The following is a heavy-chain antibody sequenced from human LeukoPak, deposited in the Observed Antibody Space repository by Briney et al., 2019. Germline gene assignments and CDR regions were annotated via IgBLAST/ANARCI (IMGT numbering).Heavy chain of an antibody. CDR3: ARRVDTAMVTYYDY. V-gene: IGHV4-59*08. J-gene: IGHJ4*02. CDR2: IYYSGST. D-gene: IGHD5-18*01. CDR1: GGSFSGYY. Sequence: SETLSLTCAVYGGSFSGYYWSWIRQPPGKGLEWIGYIYYSGSTNYNPSLKSRVTISVDTSKNQFSLKLSSVTAADTAVYYCARRVDTAMVTYYDYWGQGTLVTVSS.